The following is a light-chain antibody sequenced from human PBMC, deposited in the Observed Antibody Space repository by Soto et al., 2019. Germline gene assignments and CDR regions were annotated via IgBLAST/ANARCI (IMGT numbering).Light chain of an antibody. CDR1: HSVSSR. Sequence: EIVMTQSPATLSVSPGERATLSCRASHSVSSRLAWYQQKPGQAPRLLIYGASTRATGLPARFSGSGAGPEFTLTISSLQSEDFAVYYCQHYTNWPLTSGGGTKVEIK. CDR3: QHYTNWPLT. CDR2: GAS. V-gene: IGKV3-15*01. J-gene: IGKJ4*01.